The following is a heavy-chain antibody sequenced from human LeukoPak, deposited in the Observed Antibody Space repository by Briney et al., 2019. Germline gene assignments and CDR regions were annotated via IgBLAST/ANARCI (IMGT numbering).Heavy chain of an antibody. V-gene: IGHV3-30*02. CDR2: IRYDGSNK. CDR3: AKDVYYYGSGSAFDI. D-gene: IGHD3-10*01. Sequence: GGSLRLSCAASGFTFSSYGMHWVRQAPGKGLEWVAFIRYDGSNKYYADSVKGRFTISRDNSKNTLYLQMNSLRAEDTAVYYCAKDVYYYGSGSAFDIWGQGTMVTVSS. CDR1: GFTFSSYG. J-gene: IGHJ3*02.